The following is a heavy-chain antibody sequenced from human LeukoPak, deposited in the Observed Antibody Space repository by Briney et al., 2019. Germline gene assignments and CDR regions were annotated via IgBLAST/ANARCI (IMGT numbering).Heavy chain of an antibody. D-gene: IGHD6-6*01. J-gene: IGHJ6*02. CDR3: ARAPPYSSASWGFYGMDV. CDR1: GFTFSSYA. V-gene: IGHV3-23*01. CDR2: ISGSGGST. Sequence: GGSLRLSCAASGFTFSSYAMSWVRQAPGKGLEWVSGISGSGGSTHYADSVKGRFTISRENAKNSLYLQMNGLSAGDTAVYYCARAPPYSSASWGFYGMDVWGQGTTVTVSS.